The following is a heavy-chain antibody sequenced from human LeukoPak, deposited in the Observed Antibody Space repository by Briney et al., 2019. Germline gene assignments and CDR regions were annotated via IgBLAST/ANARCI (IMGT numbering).Heavy chain of an antibody. J-gene: IGHJ4*02. Sequence: GGSLRLSCAASGFTFSSYGMSWVRQAPGKGLEWVSAISGSGGSTYYADSVKGRFTISRDNSKNTLYLQMNSLRAEDTAVYYCAKDFDDTAMADYFDYWGQGTLVTVSS. CDR2: ISGSGGST. D-gene: IGHD5-18*01. V-gene: IGHV3-23*01. CDR3: AKDFDDTAMADYFDY. CDR1: GFTFSSYG.